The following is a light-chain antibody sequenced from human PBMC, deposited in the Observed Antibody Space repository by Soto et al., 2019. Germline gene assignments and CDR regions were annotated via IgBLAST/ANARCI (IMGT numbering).Light chain of an antibody. V-gene: IGLV1-51*01. CDR3: GSWDSSLSADV. J-gene: IGLJ1*01. CDR1: SSNIGGNS. Sequence: QSALTQPPSVSAAPGQKVTISCSGSSSNIGGNSVSWYQQLPGTAPKLLIYDDNKRPSAIPDRFSGSKSGTSATLGITGFQTGDEADYYCGSWDSSLSADVFGTGTKVTVL. CDR2: DDN.